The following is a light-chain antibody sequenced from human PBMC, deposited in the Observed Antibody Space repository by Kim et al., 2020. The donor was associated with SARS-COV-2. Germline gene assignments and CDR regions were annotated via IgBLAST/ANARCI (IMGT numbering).Light chain of an antibody. CDR3: QQYDILPRT. CDR1: QSVSANY. Sequence: EIVLTQSPGTLSLSPGERATLSCRATQSVSANYLAWYQHKRGQAPRLLIYGASTRATGIPDRFTGSGSGTDFTLTISRLEPEDFAVYYCQQYDILPRTFGQVTKLDIK. CDR2: GAS. V-gene: IGKV3-20*01. J-gene: IGKJ1*01.